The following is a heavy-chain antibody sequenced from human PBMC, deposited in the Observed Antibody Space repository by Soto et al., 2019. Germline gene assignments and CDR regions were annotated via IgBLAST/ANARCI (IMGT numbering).Heavy chain of an antibody. J-gene: IGHJ4*02. CDR3: AREAAAASEGVDY. CDR1: GGSISSSSYY. V-gene: IGHV4-39*02. Sequence: QLQLQESGPGLVKPSETLSLTCTVSGGSISSSSYYWGWIRQPPGKGLEWIGSIYYSGSTYYNPSLKSRVTISVDTSKNQFSLKLSSVTAADTAVYYCAREAAAASEGVDYWGQGTLVTVSS. CDR2: IYYSGST. D-gene: IGHD6-13*01.